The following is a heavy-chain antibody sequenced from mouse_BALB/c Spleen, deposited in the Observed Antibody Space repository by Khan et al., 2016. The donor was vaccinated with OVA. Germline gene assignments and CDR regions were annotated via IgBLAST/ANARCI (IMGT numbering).Heavy chain of an antibody. CDR3: ASHLTGSFGY. V-gene: IGHV5-6*01. CDR1: GFTFSSYS. CDR2: ISSGGDYT. D-gene: IGHD4-1*01. J-gene: IGHJ3*01. Sequence: VQLKQSGGDLVKPGGSLKLSCAASGFTFSSYSMSWVRQTPDKRLEWVATISSGGDYTYYPDNVKGRFTISRDNARNTLYLQMSSLKSEDTAMYYCASHLTGSFGYWGQGTLVTVSA.